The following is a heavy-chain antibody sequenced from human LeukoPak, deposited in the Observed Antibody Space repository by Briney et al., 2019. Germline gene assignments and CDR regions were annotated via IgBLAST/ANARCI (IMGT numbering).Heavy chain of an antibody. CDR1: GGSFSGYY. V-gene: IGHV4-34*01. Sequence: PSETLSLTCAVYGGSFSGYYWSWIRQPPGKGLEWIGEINHSGSTNYNPSLKSRVTISVDTSKNQFSLKLSSVTAADTAVYYCARPYDILTGWLNYWGQGTLVTVSS. CDR3: ARPYDILTGWLNY. J-gene: IGHJ4*02. CDR2: INHSGST. D-gene: IGHD3-9*01.